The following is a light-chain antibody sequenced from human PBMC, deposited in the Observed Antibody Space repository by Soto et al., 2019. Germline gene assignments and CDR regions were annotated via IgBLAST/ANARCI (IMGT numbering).Light chain of an antibody. CDR2: GAS. J-gene: IGKJ5*01. CDR1: QGVSSSY. CDR3: HQRYNWPRVT. V-gene: IGKV3D-20*02. Sequence: EIVLTQSPGTLSLSPGERATLSCRASQGVSSSYLAWYQQKPGQAPRLLIYGASSRATGIPDRFSGSGSGTDFTLTISRLEPEDFAVYFCHQRYNWPRVTFGQGTRLEIK.